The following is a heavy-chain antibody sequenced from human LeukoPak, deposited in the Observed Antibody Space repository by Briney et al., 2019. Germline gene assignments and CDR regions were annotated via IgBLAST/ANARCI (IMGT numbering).Heavy chain of an antibody. Sequence: ASVMVSCKAPGDTFTGYSMNGVRQAPGQWLEWMGRINPNNGGTNCAQKFQGRVTMTGDTSISTAYMELSSLRSDDTAVYYCTRESGSYHGNDYWGQGTLVTVSS. CDR1: GDTFTGYS. V-gene: IGHV1-2*06. CDR2: INPNNGGT. CDR3: TRESGSYHGNDY. D-gene: IGHD1-26*01. J-gene: IGHJ4*02.